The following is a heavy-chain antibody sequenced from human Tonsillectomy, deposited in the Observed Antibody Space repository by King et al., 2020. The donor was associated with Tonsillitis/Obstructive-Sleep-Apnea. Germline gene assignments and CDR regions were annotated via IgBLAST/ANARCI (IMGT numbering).Heavy chain of an antibody. V-gene: IGHV4-34*01. CDR3: ARIGPVYYDFWSGYSNYDAFDI. CDR1: GGSFSGYY. D-gene: IGHD3-3*01. Sequence: VQLQQWGAGLLKPSETLSLTCAVYGGSFSGYYWSWIRQPPGKGLEWIGEINHSGSTNYNPSLKSRVTISVDTSKNQFSLKLSSVTAADTAVYYCARIGPVYYDFWSGYSNYDAFDIWGQETMVTVSS. CDR2: INHSGST. J-gene: IGHJ3*02.